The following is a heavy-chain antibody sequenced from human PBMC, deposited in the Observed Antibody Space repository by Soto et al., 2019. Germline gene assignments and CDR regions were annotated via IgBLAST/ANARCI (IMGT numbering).Heavy chain of an antibody. V-gene: IGHV3-66*04. CDR2: IYSGGST. J-gene: IGHJ4*02. CDR3: AGHSHKDS. Sequence: GSLRLSCAVSGFTVGNNYMSWVRQAPGKGLEWVSLIYSGGSTNYADSVKGRFTISRDTSKNTIYLQMSSLRAEDTAVYYCAGHSHKDSWGQGTLVTVSS. CDR1: GFTVGNNY.